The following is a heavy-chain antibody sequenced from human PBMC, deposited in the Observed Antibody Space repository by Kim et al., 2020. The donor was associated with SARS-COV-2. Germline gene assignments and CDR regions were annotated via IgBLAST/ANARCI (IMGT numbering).Heavy chain of an antibody. Sequence: GGSLRLSCAASGFTFSSYAMSWVRQAPGKGLEWVSAISGSGGSTYSADSVKGRFTISRDNSKNTLYLQMNSLRAEDTAVYYCAKAWRGQQLAAEYFQHWGQGTLVSVSS. CDR3: AKAWRGQQLAAEYFQH. J-gene: IGHJ1*01. D-gene: IGHD6-13*01. CDR2: ISGSGGST. V-gene: IGHV3-23*01. CDR1: GFTFSSYA.